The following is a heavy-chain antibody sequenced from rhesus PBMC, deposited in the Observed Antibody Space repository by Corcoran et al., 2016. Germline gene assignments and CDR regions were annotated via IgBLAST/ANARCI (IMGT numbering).Heavy chain of an antibody. CDR3: AREVGSNHFDY. D-gene: IGHD6-19*01. J-gene: IGHJ4*01. CDR2: ISPGGVT. Sequence: EVQLVESGGGLVQPGGSLRLSCAASGFTFSSYAMQWLHQAPGKGLEWVSAISPGGVTYYEYAVKGRFTIPRDNAKNSLYLQMHSLRAEDTAVYYCAREVGSNHFDYWGQGVLVTGSS. CDR1: GFTFSSYA. V-gene: IGHV3-72*01.